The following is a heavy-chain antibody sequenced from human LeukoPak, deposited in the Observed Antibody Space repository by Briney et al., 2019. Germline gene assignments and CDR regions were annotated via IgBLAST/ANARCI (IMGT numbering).Heavy chain of an antibody. CDR3: ARGTVDGSAFDI. Sequence: PGGSLRLSCAASGFTFSSYAMSWVRQAPGKGLEWVSGIRGSGTTTYYADSVKGRFSVSRDNSKNTLYLQMNSLRAEDTAVYYCARGTVDGSAFDIWGQGTMVTVSS. J-gene: IGHJ3*02. V-gene: IGHV3-23*01. D-gene: IGHD4-11*01. CDR2: IRGSGTTT. CDR1: GFTFSSYA.